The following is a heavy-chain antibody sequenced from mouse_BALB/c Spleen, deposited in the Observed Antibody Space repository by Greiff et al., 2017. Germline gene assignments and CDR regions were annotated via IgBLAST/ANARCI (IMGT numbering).Heavy chain of an antibody. V-gene: IGHV2-6-7*01. J-gene: IGHJ4*01. D-gene: IGHD2-10*02. CDR2: IWGDGST. CDR3: ARAYGNYAYYYAMDY. Sequence: VKLMESGGGLVQPGGSLRLSCATSGFTFTDYYMSWVRQPPGKGLAWLGMIWGDGSTDYNSALKSRLSISKDNSKSQVFLKMNSLQTDDTARYYCARAYGNYAYYYAMDYWGQGTSVTVAS. CDR1: GFTFTDYY.